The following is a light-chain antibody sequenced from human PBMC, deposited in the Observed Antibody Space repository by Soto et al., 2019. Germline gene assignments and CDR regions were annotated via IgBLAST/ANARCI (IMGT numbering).Light chain of an antibody. CDR1: HDITNF. Sequence: GARVTITFLASHDITNFLAWYRQKPGEHPKLLISGATALQSGVPRRFSGSGSGTDFTLTIGSLQPEDVATYYCQQFLSAPLTFGQGRRLEIK. CDR3: QQFLSAPLT. J-gene: IGKJ5*01. V-gene: IGKV1-27*01. CDR2: GAT.